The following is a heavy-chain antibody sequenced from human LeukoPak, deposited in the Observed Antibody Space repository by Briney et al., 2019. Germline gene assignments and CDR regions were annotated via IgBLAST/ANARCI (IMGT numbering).Heavy chain of an antibody. J-gene: IGHJ4*02. CDR2: ISWNSGSI. CDR3: AKAPSLTGYSFDY. D-gene: IGHD3-9*01. V-gene: IGHV3-9*01. CDR1: GFTFDDYA. Sequence: PGRSLRLSCAASGFTFDDYAMHWVRQAPGKGLEWVSGISWNSGSIGYADSVKGRFTISRDNAKNSLYLQMNSLRAEDTALYYCAKAPSLTGYSFDYWGQGTLVTVSS.